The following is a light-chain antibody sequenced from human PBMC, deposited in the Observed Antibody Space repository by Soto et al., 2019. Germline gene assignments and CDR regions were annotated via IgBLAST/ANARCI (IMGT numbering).Light chain of an antibody. CDR3: QQADSVPIT. Sequence: DIQMTQSPSSVSASVGDRVTITCRASQDISSWLAWYQQKPGKAPKLMIYAASSVQSGVPSRFSGSGSGTDVTLTITSMQPEDFAIYYCQQADSVPITFGQGTRLEIK. V-gene: IGKV1-12*01. J-gene: IGKJ5*01. CDR1: QDISSW. CDR2: AAS.